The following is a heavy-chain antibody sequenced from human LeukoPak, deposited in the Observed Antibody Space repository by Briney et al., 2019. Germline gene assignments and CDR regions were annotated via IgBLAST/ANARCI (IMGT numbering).Heavy chain of an antibody. CDR1: GFTFSDYY. CDR3: VSQPLLYDPHYFDY. CDR2: IYSGGST. D-gene: IGHD2-2*02. V-gene: IGHV3-53*01. J-gene: IGHJ4*02. Sequence: GGSLRLSCAASGFTFSDYYMSWIRQAPGKGLEWVSVIYSGGSTYYADSVKGRFTISRDNSKNTLYLQMNSLRAEDTAVYYCVSQPLLYDPHYFDYWGQGTLVTVSS.